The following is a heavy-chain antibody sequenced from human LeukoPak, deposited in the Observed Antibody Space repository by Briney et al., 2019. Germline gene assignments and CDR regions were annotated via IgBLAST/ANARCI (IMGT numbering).Heavy chain of an antibody. CDR3: AREANYYDSSGYNPADY. Sequence: GGSLRLSCAASGFAFSDYYMSWIRQAPGKGLEWVSYISSSGSTIYYADSVKGRFTISRDNAKNSLYLQMNSLRAEDTAVYYCAREANYYDSSGYNPADYWGQGTLVTVSS. D-gene: IGHD3-22*01. CDR2: ISSSGSTI. V-gene: IGHV3-11*01. CDR1: GFAFSDYY. J-gene: IGHJ4*02.